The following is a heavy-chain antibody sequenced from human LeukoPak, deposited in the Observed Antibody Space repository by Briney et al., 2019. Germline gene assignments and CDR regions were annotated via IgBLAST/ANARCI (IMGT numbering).Heavy chain of an antibody. Sequence: ASVKVSCKASGYTFTSYDINWVRQATGQGLEWMGWMNPNSGNTGYAQKFQGRVTMTRNTSISTAYMELSSLRSGDTAVYYCARVTFGGVVADFDYWGQGTLVTVSS. J-gene: IGHJ4*02. CDR1: GYTFTSYD. CDR2: MNPNSGNT. CDR3: ARVTFGGVVADFDY. V-gene: IGHV1-8*01. D-gene: IGHD3-16*02.